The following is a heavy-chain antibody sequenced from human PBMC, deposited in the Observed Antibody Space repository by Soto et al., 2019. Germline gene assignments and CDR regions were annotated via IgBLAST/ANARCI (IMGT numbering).Heavy chain of an antibody. CDR3: AKDALIVVVPAASNYYYYGMDV. Sequence: LRLSCAASGFTFSSYAMMWVRQAPGKGLEWVSGISGSGSGTYYADSVKGRFTISRDNSKNTLYLQMNSLRAEDTAVYFCAKDALIVVVPAASNYYYYGMDVWGQGTTVTVSS. J-gene: IGHJ6*02. V-gene: IGHV3-23*01. CDR2: ISGSGSGT. CDR1: GFTFSSYA. D-gene: IGHD2-2*01.